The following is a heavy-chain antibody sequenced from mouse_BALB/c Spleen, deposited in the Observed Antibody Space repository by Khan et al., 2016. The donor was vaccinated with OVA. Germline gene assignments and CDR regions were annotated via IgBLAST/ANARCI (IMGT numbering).Heavy chain of an antibody. Sequence: EVELVESGGDVVKPGGSLKLSCAASGFTFSTYGMSWVRQTPDKRLEWVATVSTGGYYTYYPDTVKGRFTISRDNAKNTLYLQMSSLKSEDTAMFYCARLAYYYDSKGFVYWGQGTLVTVSA. D-gene: IGHD1-1*01. CDR3: ARLAYYYDSKGFVY. CDR1: GFTFSTYG. J-gene: IGHJ3*01. V-gene: IGHV5-6*01. CDR2: VSTGGYYT.